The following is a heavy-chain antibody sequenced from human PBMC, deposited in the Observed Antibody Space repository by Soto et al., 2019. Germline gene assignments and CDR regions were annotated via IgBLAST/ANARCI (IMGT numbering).Heavy chain of an antibody. V-gene: IGHV3-49*04. CDR3: TRSYYDFWSGYYYYYYGMDV. CDR2: IRSKAYGGTT. CDR1: GFTFGDYA. J-gene: IGHJ6*02. Sequence: GGSLRLSCTASGFTFGDYAMSWVRQAPGKVLEWVGFIRSKAYGGTTEYAASVKGRFTISRDDSKSIAYPQMNSLKTEDTAVYYCTRSYYDFWSGYYYYYYGMDVWGQGTTVTVSS. D-gene: IGHD3-3*01.